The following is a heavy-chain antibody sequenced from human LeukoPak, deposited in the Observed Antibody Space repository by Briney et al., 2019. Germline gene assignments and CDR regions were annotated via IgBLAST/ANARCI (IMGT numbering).Heavy chain of an antibody. D-gene: IGHD6-13*01. CDR1: EGTFNSYA. Sequence: ASVKVSCKASEGTFNSYAISWVRQAPGQGLEWMGGIIPIFGKTNYAQKFQGRVTITADESTSTAYMELSSLRSEDTAVYFCARGLGAASAVTIDYWGQGTLVTVSS. CDR3: ARGLGAASAVTIDY. V-gene: IGHV1-69*01. CDR2: IIPIFGKT. J-gene: IGHJ4*02.